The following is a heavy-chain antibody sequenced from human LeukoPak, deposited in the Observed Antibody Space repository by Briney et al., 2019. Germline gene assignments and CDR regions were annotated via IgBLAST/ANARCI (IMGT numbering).Heavy chain of an antibody. V-gene: IGHV3-30*04. CDR1: GFTFSSYA. CDR3: ARPVRYYDSSGPDY. D-gene: IGHD3-22*01. Sequence: GGSLRLSCAASGFTFSSYAMHWVRQAPGKGPEGVAVISYDGSNKYYADSVKGRFTTSRDNSKNTLYLQMNSLRAEDTAVYYCARPVRYYDSSGPDYWGQGTLVTVSS. J-gene: IGHJ4*02. CDR2: ISYDGSNK.